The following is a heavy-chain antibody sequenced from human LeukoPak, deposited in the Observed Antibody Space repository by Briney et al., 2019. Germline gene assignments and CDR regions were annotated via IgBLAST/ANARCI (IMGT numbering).Heavy chain of an antibody. CDR1: GGSISSYY. V-gene: IGHV4-59*01. D-gene: IGHD1-26*01. CDR3: ARARGATRGWFDP. Sequence: SATLSPTCTGSGGSISSYYWGWIRQPPGKGLEWIGYIYYSGSTNYHHSLKRRVTISVDTSKNQFSLKLSSVPAADTAVYYCARARGATRGWFDPWGQGTLVTVSS. J-gene: IGHJ5*02. CDR2: IYYSGST.